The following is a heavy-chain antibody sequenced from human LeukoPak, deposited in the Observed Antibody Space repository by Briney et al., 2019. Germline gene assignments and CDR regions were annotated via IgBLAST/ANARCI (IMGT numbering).Heavy chain of an antibody. CDR3: AKTDSSDYSYYFDY. V-gene: IGHV3-23*01. CDR2: ISGSGGRT. J-gene: IGHJ4*02. Sequence: GGSLRLSCAASGFTFSSYAMSWVRQAPGKGLEWVSAISGSGGRTYYADSVKGRFTISRDNSKKTLYLQIDSLRAEDTAVYYCAKTDSSDYSYYFDYWGQGTLVTVSS. CDR1: GFTFSSYA. D-gene: IGHD3-22*01.